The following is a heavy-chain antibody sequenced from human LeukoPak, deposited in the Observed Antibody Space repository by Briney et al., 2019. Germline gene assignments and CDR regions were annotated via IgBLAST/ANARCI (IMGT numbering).Heavy chain of an antibody. D-gene: IGHD6-13*01. CDR2: IYYSGST. CDR1: GGSISTYY. Sequence: PSETLSLTCTVSGGSISTYYWSWIRQPPGKGLEWIGYIYYSGSTDCNPSLKSRVTISVDASKNQFSLKLNSVTTADSAVYYCARAIATAGTGWFDPWGQGTLVTVSS. J-gene: IGHJ5*02. V-gene: IGHV4-59*01. CDR3: ARAIATAGTGWFDP.